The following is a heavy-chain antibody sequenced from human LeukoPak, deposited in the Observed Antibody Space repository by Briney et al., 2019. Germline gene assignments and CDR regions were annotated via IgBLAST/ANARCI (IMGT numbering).Heavy chain of an antibody. CDR2: ISAYNGNT. J-gene: IGHJ3*02. V-gene: IGHV1-18*01. CDR1: GYTFTSYG. CDR3: ARDYLPVGYDSSGAFDI. Sequence: ASVKVSCKASGYTFTSYGISWVRQAPGQGLEWMGWISAYNGNTNYAQKPQGRVTMTTDTSTSTAYMELRSLRSDDTAVYYCARDYLPVGYDSSGAFDIWGQGTMVTVSS. D-gene: IGHD3-22*01.